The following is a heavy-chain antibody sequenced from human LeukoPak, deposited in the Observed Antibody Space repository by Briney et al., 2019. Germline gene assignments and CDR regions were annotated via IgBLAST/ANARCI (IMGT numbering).Heavy chain of an antibody. D-gene: IGHD2-15*01. Sequence: PGGSLRLSCAASGFTFSSYSMNWVRQAPGKGLEWVSYISSSSSTIYYADSVKGRFTISRDNAKNSLYLQMNSLRDEDTAVYYCARDSKPDIVVVVAAYGMDVWGQGTTVTVS. CDR1: GFTFSSYS. CDR2: ISSSSSTI. J-gene: IGHJ6*02. CDR3: ARDSKPDIVVVVAAYGMDV. V-gene: IGHV3-48*02.